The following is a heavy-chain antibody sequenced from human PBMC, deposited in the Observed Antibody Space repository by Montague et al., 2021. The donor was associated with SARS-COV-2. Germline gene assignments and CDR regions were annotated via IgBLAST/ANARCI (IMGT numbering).Heavy chain of an antibody. J-gene: IGHJ6*02. Sequence: SETLSLTCTVSGGSISSYNWSWIRQPPGKGLECIGYTYYSGNTNYNPSLKSRVTISVDASKTQFSLKLSSVAAAATAAYYCAGLQGDGSLYGMDVWGQGTTVTVSS. CDR1: GGSISSYN. V-gene: IGHV4-59*01. D-gene: IGHD5-24*01. CDR2: TYYSGNT. CDR3: AGLQGDGSLYGMDV.